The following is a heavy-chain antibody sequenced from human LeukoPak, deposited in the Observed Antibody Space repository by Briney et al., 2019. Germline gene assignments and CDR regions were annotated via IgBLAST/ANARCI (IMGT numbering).Heavy chain of an antibody. CDR1: GFTFSSYG. Sequence: GGSLRLSCAASGFTFSSYGMHWVRQAPGKGLEWVAFIRYDGSNKYYADSVKGRFTISRDNSKNTLYLQMNSLRAEDTAVYYCAKAPVVVIAIPDYWGQGTLVTVSS. CDR2: IRYDGSNK. V-gene: IGHV3-30*02. J-gene: IGHJ4*02. CDR3: AKAPVVVIAIPDY. D-gene: IGHD2-21*01.